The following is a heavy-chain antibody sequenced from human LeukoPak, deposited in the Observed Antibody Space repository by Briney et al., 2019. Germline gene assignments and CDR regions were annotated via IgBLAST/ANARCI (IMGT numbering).Heavy chain of an antibody. J-gene: IGHJ4*02. CDR3: AKDDSNYSFNFDY. D-gene: IGHD4-11*01. CDR2: ISGSGGST. V-gene: IGHV3-23*01. CDR1: GFTFSSYA. Sequence: GGSLRLSCAASGFTFSSYAMSWVRQAPGKGLEWVSAISGSGGSTYYADSVKGRFTISRDNSENTLYLQMNSLRAEDTAVYYCAKDDSNYSFNFDYWGQGTLVTVSS.